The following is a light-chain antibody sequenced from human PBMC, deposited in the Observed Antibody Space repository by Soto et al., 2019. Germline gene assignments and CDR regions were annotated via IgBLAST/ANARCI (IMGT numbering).Light chain of an antibody. CDR3: QQRSNWPPV. CDR1: RGVRPYLSY. Sequence: EIVLTQSPATLSLSPGERATFSCRAGRGVRPYLSYVAWYQQRPGQAPRLLIYDASNRATGIPARFSGSGSGTDFTLTISSLEPEDFAVYYCQQRSNWPPVFGGGTKVEIK. J-gene: IGKJ4*01. V-gene: IGKV3-11*01. CDR2: DAS.